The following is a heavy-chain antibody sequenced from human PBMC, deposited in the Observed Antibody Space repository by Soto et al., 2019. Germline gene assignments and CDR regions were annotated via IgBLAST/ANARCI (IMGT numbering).Heavy chain of an antibody. D-gene: IGHD2-15*01. CDR3: ASRRYCSGGSCYVAAFDI. V-gene: IGHV1-69*05. CDR2: IIPIFGTA. Sequence: GASVKVSCKASGGTFSSYAISWVRQAPGQGLEWMGGIIPIFGTANYAQKFQGRVTMTRNTSISTAYMELSSLRSEDTAVYYCASRRYCSGGSCYVAAFDIWGQGTMVTVSS. J-gene: IGHJ3*02. CDR1: GGTFSSYA.